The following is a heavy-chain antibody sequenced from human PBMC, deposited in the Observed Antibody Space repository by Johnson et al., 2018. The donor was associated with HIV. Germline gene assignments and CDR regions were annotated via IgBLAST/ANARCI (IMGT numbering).Heavy chain of an antibody. J-gene: IGHJ3*02. V-gene: IGHV3-30*03. CDR1: GFAVSTNY. Sequence: QVQLVESGGGLIQPGGSLRLSCAASGFAVSTNYMTWVRQAQGKGLEWVAVISYDGSNKYYADYVKGRFTISRDNSKNTLYLQMNSLSVEDTAVYYCVRAAGVHYESLTGPPLEDVFDIWGQGTMVTVSS. CDR3: VRAAGVHYESLTGPPLEDVFDI. CDR2: ISYDGSNK. D-gene: IGHD3-9*01.